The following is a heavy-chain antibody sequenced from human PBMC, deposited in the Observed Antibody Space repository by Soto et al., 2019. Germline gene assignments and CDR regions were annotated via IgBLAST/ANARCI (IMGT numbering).Heavy chain of an antibody. CDR3: ASSTGYRIFDC. V-gene: IGHV2-5*02. CDR1: GFSLSTTGVG. J-gene: IGHJ4*02. CDR2: IFWDDDK. D-gene: IGHD3-9*01. Sequence: QITLKESGPTLVKPTQTLTLTCTFSGFSLSTTGVGVGWIRQPPGKALEWLALIFWDDDKRYSPSLKSRLTITKDTSKNQVVLTMTNMDPVDTATYYCASSTGYRIFDCWGQGTLVTVSS.